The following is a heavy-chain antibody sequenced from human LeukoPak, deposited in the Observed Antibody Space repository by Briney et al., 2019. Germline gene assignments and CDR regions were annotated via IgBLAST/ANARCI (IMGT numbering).Heavy chain of an antibody. CDR3: ARLCSFLEWLCPPFDY. V-gene: IGHV4-38-2*01. J-gene: IGHJ4*02. D-gene: IGHD3-3*01. Sequence: SETLSLTCAVSGYSSSSGYYWGWIRQPPGKGLEWIGSIYHSGSTYYNPSLKSRVTISVDTSKNQFSLKLSSVTAADTAVYYCARLCSFLEWLCPPFDYWGQGTLVTVSS. CDR2: IYHSGST. CDR1: GYSSSSGYY.